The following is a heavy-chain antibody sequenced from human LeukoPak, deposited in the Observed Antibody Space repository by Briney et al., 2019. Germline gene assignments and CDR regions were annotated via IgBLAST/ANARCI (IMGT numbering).Heavy chain of an antibody. CDR1: GASFSAYY. CDR3: AHSRVYIAALHAWGYYFDY. J-gene: IGHJ4*02. D-gene: IGHD6-13*01. CDR2: INHSGGT. V-gene: IGHV4-34*01. Sequence: SETLSPTSAVYGASFSAYYWSWIRQPPGNWLEWIGEINHSGGTNYNPSLKSRVTMSVDTSNNQFSLKLSSVTAADTAVYYCAHSRVYIAALHAWGYYFDYWGQGTLVTVSS.